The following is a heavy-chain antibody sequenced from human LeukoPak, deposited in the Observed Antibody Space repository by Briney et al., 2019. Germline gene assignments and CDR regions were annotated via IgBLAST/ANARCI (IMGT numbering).Heavy chain of an antibody. J-gene: IGHJ4*02. Sequence: SETLSLTCTVSGVSISNYYWSWIRQPPGKGLEWIGYIYYSGSTNYNPSLKSRVTISVDTSKNQFSLKLSSVTAADTAVYYCARSPGRGAYFDYWGQGTLVTVSS. D-gene: IGHD1-26*01. CDR1: GVSISNYY. V-gene: IGHV4-59*01. CDR3: ARSPGRGAYFDY. CDR2: IYYSGST.